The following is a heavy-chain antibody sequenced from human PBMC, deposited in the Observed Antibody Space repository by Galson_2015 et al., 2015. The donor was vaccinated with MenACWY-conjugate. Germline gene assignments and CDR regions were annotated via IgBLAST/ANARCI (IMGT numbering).Heavy chain of an antibody. CDR3: AKGRSGYEYGLYAMDV. V-gene: IGHV3-23*01. Sequence: SLRLSCAASGFTFSSHAMSWVRQAPGKGLEWVSGTSGGGGTTYHADSVKGRFTISRDNSKNTVYLQMNSLRAEDTAVYYCAKGRSGYEYGLYAMDVWGPGTTVTVSS. J-gene: IGHJ6*02. D-gene: IGHD5-18*01. CDR1: GFTFSSHA. CDR2: TSGGGGTT.